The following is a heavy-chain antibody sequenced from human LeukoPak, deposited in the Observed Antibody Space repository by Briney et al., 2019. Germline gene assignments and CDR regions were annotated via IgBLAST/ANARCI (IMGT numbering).Heavy chain of an antibody. CDR3: ARDTYYYDSSGYYFDY. CDR1: GFTFSSYA. J-gene: IGHJ4*02. D-gene: IGHD3-22*01. CDR2: ISYDGSNK. Sequence: PGGSLRLSCAASGFTFSSYAMHWVRQAPGKGLEWVAVISYDGSNKYYADSVEGRFTISRDNSKNTLYLQMNSLRAEDTAVYYCARDTYYYDSSGYYFDYWGQGTLVTVSS. V-gene: IGHV3-30-3*01.